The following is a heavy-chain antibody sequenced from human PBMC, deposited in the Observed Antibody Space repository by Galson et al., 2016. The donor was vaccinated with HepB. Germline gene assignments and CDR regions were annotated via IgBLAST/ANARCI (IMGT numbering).Heavy chain of an antibody. CDR3: VRGIDS. V-gene: IGHV1-46*01. Sequence: SVKVSCKASGYTFSSYYIHWVRQAPGQGLEWMGIINPSGGSTNYTQKFQGRVTMTRDNTKNSLYLQMNSLRVEDTAVYYCVRGIDSWGQGTLVTVSS. CDR2: INPSGGST. J-gene: IGHJ5*01. CDR1: GYTFSSYY.